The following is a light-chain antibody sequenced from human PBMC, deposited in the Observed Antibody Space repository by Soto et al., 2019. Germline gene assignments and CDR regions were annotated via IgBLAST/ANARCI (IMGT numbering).Light chain of an antibody. Sequence: PGERATLSCRASQSVSSSYLAWYQQKPGQAPRLLIYGASSRATGIPDRFSGSGSGTDFTLTISRLEPEDFAVYYCQQYGSSPRLTFGGGTKVEIK. CDR1: QSVSSSY. CDR3: QQYGSSPRLT. J-gene: IGKJ4*01. V-gene: IGKV3-20*01. CDR2: GAS.